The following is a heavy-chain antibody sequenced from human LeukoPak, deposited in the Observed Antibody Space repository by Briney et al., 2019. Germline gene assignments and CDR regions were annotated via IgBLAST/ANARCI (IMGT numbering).Heavy chain of an antibody. V-gene: IGHV4-34*01. CDR2: INHSGST. CDR3: ARGSGYYYVDFDY. J-gene: IGHJ4*02. Sequence: PSETLSLTCAVYGGSFSGYYWSWIRQPPGKGLEWIGEINHSGSTNYNPSLKSRVTISVDTSKNQFSLKLSSVTAADTALYYCARGSGYYYVDFDYWGQGTLVTVSS. CDR1: GGSFSGYY. D-gene: IGHD3-22*01.